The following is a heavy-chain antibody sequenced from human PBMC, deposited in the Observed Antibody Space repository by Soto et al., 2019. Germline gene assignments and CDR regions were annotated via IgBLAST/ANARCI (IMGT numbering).Heavy chain of an antibody. CDR1: GGSFSGYY. D-gene: IGHD2-15*01. CDR2: IYDSGST. Sequence: PSETLSLTCAVYGGSFSGYYWSWIRQPTGKGLEWIGGIYDSGSTYYNPSLESRVTISVDTSKNQFSLKLSSVTAADTAVYYCARQNDFWYCFASWGQGTQVTVS. CDR3: ARQNDFWYCFAS. J-gene: IGHJ5*01. V-gene: IGHV4-34*01.